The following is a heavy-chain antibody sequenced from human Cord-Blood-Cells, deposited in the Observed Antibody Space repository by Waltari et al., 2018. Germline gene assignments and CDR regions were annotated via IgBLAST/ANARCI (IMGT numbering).Heavy chain of an antibody. Sequence: EVRLVESGGGLVQPGGSLRLSCAASGFTFSSYSMNWVRQAPGKGLEWVSYISSSSTIYYADSVKGRFTISRDNAKNSLYLQMNSLRDEDTAVYYCARGRKGSTVTDYWGQGTLVTVSS. CDR2: ISSSSTI. D-gene: IGHD4-17*01. V-gene: IGHV3-48*02. J-gene: IGHJ4*02. CDR3: ARGRKGSTVTDY. CDR1: GFTFSSYS.